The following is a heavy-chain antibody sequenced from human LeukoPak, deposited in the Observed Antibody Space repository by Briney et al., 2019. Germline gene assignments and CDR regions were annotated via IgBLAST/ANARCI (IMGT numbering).Heavy chain of an antibody. D-gene: IGHD3-3*01. CDR3: ARVPLTWLERDYYYMDV. J-gene: IGHJ6*03. Sequence: PGGSLRLSCAASGFTFSSYAMSWVRQAPGKGLEWVSDISGSGSSTYSVDSVKGRFTISRDNSNSTLYLEMNSLRAEDTAVYYCARVPLTWLERDYYYMDVWGKGTTVTVSS. CDR1: GFTFSSYA. CDR2: ISGSGSST. V-gene: IGHV3-23*01.